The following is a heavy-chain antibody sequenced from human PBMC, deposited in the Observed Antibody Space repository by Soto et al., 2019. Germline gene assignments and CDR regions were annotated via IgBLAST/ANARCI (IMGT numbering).Heavy chain of an antibody. Sequence: PSQTLSLTCAISGDSVSSNSAAWNWIRQSPSRGLEWLGRTYYRSKWYNDYAVSVKSRITINPDTSKNQFSLQLNSVTPEDTSVYYCARVSTYFCSGGSCYYYSYGMDVWGQGTTVTVSS. CDR3: ARVSTYFCSGGSCYYYSYGMDV. CDR2: TYYRSKWYN. CDR1: GDSVSSNSAA. J-gene: IGHJ6*02. D-gene: IGHD2-15*01. V-gene: IGHV6-1*01.